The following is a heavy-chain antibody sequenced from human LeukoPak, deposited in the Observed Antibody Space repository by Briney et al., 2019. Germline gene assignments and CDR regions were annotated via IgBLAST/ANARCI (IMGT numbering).Heavy chain of an antibody. J-gene: IGHJ4*02. V-gene: IGHV3-64*01. Sequence: PGGSLRLSCAASGFTFSSYAMHWVRQAPGKGLEYVSAISSNGGSTYYANSVKGRFTISRDSSKNTLYLQMGSLRAEDMAVYYCARGARDGYNSWGQGTLVTVSS. CDR3: ARGARDGYNS. CDR1: GFTFSSYA. CDR2: ISSNGGST. D-gene: IGHD5-24*01.